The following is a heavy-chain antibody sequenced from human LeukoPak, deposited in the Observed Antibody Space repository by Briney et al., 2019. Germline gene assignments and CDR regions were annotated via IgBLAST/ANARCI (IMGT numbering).Heavy chain of an antibody. CDR1: GFTFSSYA. J-gene: IGHJ4*02. V-gene: IGHV3-73*01. CDR2: IRSKANTYAT. Sequence: GGSLRLSCAASGFTFSSYAMSWVRQAPGKGLEWVGRIRSKANTYATAYGASVKGRFTISRDDSKNTAYLQMNSLETEDTAVYYCTGGNDYWGQGILVTVSS. CDR3: TGGNDY.